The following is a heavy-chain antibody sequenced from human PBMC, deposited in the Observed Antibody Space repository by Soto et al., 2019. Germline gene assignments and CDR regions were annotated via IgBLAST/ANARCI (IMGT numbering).Heavy chain of an antibody. J-gene: IGHJ5*02. CDR3: TTDREGASGSYVNWFDP. CDR1: GFTFRHAW. CDR2: IKSNTDGGTT. Sequence: PGGSLRLSCAASGFTFRHAWMSWVRQAPGKGLEWVGRIKSNTDGGTTDYAAPVKGRFTISRDDSESTLYLQMNSLKIEDTAVYYCTTDREGASGSYVNWFDPWGQGMLVTVSS. V-gene: IGHV3-15*01. D-gene: IGHD3-10*01.